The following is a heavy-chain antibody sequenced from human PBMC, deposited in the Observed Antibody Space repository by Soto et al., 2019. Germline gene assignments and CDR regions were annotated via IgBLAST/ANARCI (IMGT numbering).Heavy chain of an antibody. V-gene: IGHV3-11*01. J-gene: IGHJ6*03. D-gene: IGHD3-3*01. CDR2: ISTSGSTI. CDR1: GFTFSDYY. Sequence: QVQLVESGGGLVKPGGSLRLSCAASGFTFSDYYMSWIRQAPGKGLEWVSYISTSGSTIYYADSVKGRFTISRDNAKNSLYLQTNSLRAEDTAVYYCARDLGGDFWSGYSGYYYMDVWGKGTTVTVSS. CDR3: ARDLGGDFWSGYSGYYYMDV.